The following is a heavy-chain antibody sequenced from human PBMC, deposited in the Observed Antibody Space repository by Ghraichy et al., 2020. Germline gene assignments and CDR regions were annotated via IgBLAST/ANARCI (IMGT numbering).Heavy chain of an antibody. V-gene: IGHV3-7*03. Sequence: GESPNISCAASGFSFVDSWMTWVRQAPGKGLEWVANIKQDGAEKNYLGSVEGRFTISRDNAKNSLYLEMNSLRTDDTAVYYCARRRYSSDYWGQGTVVTVSS. CDR2: IKQDGAEK. CDR1: GFSFVDSW. CDR3: ARRRYSSDY. J-gene: IGHJ4*02. D-gene: IGHD4-11*01.